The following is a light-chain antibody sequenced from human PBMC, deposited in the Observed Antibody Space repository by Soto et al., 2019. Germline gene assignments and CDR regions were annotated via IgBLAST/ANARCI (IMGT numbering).Light chain of an antibody. V-gene: IGLV1-40*01. CDR3: QSYDSSLSVLYV. J-gene: IGLJ1*01. CDR2: GNN. CDR1: SSNIGAGYD. Sequence: QAVVTQPPSVSGAPGQRVTISCTGSSSNIGAGYDVHWYQQLPGTAPKLLIYGNNNRPSGVPDRFSGSKSGTSASLAITGLQAGYEADYYCQSYDSSLSVLYVFGTGTKLTVL.